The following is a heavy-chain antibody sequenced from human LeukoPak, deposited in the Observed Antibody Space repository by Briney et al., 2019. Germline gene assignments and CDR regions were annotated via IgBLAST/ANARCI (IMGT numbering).Heavy chain of an antibody. D-gene: IGHD6-19*01. CDR1: GFTFSSYA. Sequence: GGSLRLSCAASGFTFSSYAMSWVRQALGKGLEWVSAISGSGGSTYYADSVKGRFTISRDNSKNTLYLQMNSLRAEDTAVYYCARYSSDYFDYWGQGTLVTVSS. CDR2: ISGSGGST. CDR3: ARYSSDYFDY. J-gene: IGHJ4*02. V-gene: IGHV3-23*01.